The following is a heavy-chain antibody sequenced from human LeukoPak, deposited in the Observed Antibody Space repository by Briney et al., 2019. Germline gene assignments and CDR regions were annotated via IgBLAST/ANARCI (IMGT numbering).Heavy chain of an antibody. CDR1: GFTFSSYA. CDR3: AKDFSSQSIAVAGRPYYYYYGMDV. CDR2: ISGSGGST. J-gene: IGHJ6*04. Sequence: GGSLRLSRAASGFTFSSYAMSWVRQAPGKGLEWVSAISGSGGSTYYADSVKGRFTISRDNSKNTLYPQMNSLRAEDTAVYYCAKDFSSQSIAVAGRPYYYYYGMDVWGKGTTDTVSS. V-gene: IGHV3-23*01. D-gene: IGHD6-19*01.